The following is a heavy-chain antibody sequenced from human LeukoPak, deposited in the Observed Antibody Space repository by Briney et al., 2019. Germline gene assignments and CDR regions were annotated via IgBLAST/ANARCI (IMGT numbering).Heavy chain of an antibody. CDR3: ARETGIPVAGLNPCYFDY. D-gene: IGHD6-19*01. CDR1: GFSFSSYW. CDR2: IKQDGSEK. V-gene: IGHV3-7*01. Sequence: GGSLRLSCAASGFSFSSYWMSWVRQAPGKGLEWVANIKQDGSEKYYVDSVKGRFTMSRDNARNSLYLQMNSLRVEDTAVYYCARETGIPVAGLNPCYFDYWGQGTLVTVSS. J-gene: IGHJ4*02.